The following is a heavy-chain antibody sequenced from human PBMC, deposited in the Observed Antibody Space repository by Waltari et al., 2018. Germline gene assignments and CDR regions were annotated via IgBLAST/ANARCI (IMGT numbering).Heavy chain of an antibody. Sequence: QVQLVQSGAEVKKPGASVKVSCKASGYTFTSYDINWVRQATGQGLEWMGWRNPNSGNTGYAQKVQGRVTMTRNTVTSTAYMELSSLRSEDTAVYYCACTDYYGSGSYYMDYYYGMDVWGQGTTVTVSS. CDR3: ACTDYYGSGSYYMDYYYGMDV. J-gene: IGHJ6*02. CDR2: RNPNSGNT. CDR1: GYTFTSYD. D-gene: IGHD3-10*01. V-gene: IGHV1-8*01.